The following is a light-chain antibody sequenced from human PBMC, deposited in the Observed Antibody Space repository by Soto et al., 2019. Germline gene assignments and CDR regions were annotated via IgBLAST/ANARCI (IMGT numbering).Light chain of an antibody. J-gene: IGKJ1*01. CDR2: LGS. V-gene: IGKV2-28*01. CDR3: ILALLTPRM. CDR1: QSLLHSNGYNY. Sequence: DIVMTQSPLSLPVTPGEPASISCRSSQSLLHSNGYNYLDWYLQKPGQSPQLLIYLGSNRASGVPDRFSGSGAGTDFTLKISRVEPEDVGVYCFILALLTPRMFGEGTKVELK.